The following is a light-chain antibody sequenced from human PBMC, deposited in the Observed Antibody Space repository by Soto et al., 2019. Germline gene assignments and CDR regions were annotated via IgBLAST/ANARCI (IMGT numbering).Light chain of an antibody. Sequence: DIQMTQSPSSLSASVGDRVNITCRASQSISRNLNWYQQKPGKAPKLLIYAASSLQSGVPSRFRGSGSGTDFTLTINSLQPEDFATYHCQQSYSPPAWTFGQGTKVDIK. CDR1: QSISRN. V-gene: IGKV1-39*01. CDR3: QQSYSPPAWT. CDR2: AAS. J-gene: IGKJ1*01.